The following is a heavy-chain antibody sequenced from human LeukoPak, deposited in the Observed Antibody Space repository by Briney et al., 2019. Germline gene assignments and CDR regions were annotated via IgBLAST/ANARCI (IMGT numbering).Heavy chain of an antibody. CDR2: IYYSGSP. D-gene: IGHD6-6*01. CDR3: ARGLTSYSRSSYWFDP. V-gene: IGHV4-59*01. CDR1: GASITTYY. Sequence: SETLSLTCTVSGASITTYYWSWIRQPPGKGLEWIGYIYYSGSPNYNPSLRSRVTISVDTSKNQFSLKLSSVTAADTAIYYCARGLTSYSRSSYWFDPWGQGTPVTVSS. J-gene: IGHJ5*02.